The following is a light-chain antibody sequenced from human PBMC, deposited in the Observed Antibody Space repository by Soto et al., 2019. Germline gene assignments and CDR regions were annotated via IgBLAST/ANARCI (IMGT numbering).Light chain of an antibody. Sequence: DIVMTQSPDSLAVSLGERATINCKSSQSVLYSSNNMNYLAWYQQKPGQSPKLLIYWASTRESGVPDRFSGSGSGTDFTLTITNLQAEDVAVYYCQQYYSIPWTFGQGTKVGIK. V-gene: IGKV4-1*01. CDR2: WAS. CDR3: QQYYSIPWT. J-gene: IGKJ1*01. CDR1: QSVLYSSNNMNY.